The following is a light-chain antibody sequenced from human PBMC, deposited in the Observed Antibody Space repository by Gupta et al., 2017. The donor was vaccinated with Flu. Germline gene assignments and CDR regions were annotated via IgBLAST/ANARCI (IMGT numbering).Light chain of an antibody. V-gene: IGKV1-17*01. J-gene: IGKJ2*01. CDR3: HQHNNCPIT. CDR1: QGFSND. CDR2: AAS. Sequence: IQMTQTPSSLSASVGHRVTITCRASQGFSNDVGWYQQKPGKAPKLLVYAASSRDSGFPSRFSGSGSGTEFTLTISSLQPEDFAIYFCHQHNNCPITFGQGTQMEIK.